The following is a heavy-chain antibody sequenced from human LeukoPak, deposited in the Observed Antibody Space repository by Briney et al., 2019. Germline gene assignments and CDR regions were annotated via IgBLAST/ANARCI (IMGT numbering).Heavy chain of an antibody. CDR1: GYTFTGYY. Sequence: ASVKVSCKASGYTFTGYYMHWVRQAPGQGLEWMGWINPNSGGTNYAQKFQGRVTMTRDTSISTAYMELSRLRSDDTAVYYCARDQAVAVAGTTDYWGQGTLVTVSS. J-gene: IGHJ4*02. CDR3: ARDQAVAVAGTTDY. V-gene: IGHV1-2*02. D-gene: IGHD6-19*01. CDR2: INPNSGGT.